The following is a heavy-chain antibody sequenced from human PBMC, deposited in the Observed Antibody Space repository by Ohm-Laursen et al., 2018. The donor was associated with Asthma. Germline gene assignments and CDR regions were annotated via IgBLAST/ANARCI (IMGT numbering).Heavy chain of an antibody. D-gene: IGHD3-9*01. Sequence: GASVKVSCKASGFTFTSSAVQWVRQARGQGLVWIGWIVVGIGNTNYAQKIQERVTITRDMSTSTAYMELSSLRSEDTAVYYCAADTRGYFDWSRYWFDPWGQGTLVTVSS. CDR3: AADTRGYFDWSRYWFDP. CDR2: IVVGIGNT. V-gene: IGHV1-58*01. J-gene: IGHJ5*02. CDR1: GFTFTSSA.